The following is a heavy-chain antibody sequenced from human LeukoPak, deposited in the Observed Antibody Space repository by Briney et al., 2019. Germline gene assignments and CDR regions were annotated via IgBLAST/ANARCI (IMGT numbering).Heavy chain of an antibody. D-gene: IGHD3-10*01. V-gene: IGHV5-10-1*01. CDR2: IDPRDSYS. Sequence: GESLKISCKGSGYSFTTYRISWVRQMPGKGLEWMGTIDPRDSYSNYSPSFQGHVTISADKSISTASLQWSSLKASDTAMYYCARHGGGFHYWGQGTLVTVSS. J-gene: IGHJ4*02. CDR3: ARHGGGFHY. CDR1: GYSFTTYR.